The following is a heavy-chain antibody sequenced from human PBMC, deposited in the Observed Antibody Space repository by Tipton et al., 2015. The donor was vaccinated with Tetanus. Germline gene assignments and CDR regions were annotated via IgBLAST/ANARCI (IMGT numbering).Heavy chain of an antibody. V-gene: IGHV4-31*03. Sequence: TLSLTCTVSGGSITSGGYFWNWIRQHPGKGLEWIGYIYYSGDTYYNPSLKSRVSMSVDTSKNQFSLNLSSVTAADTAAYYCARDQGGGRVVRLNWLDPWGQGTPVTVSS. CDR2: IYYSGDT. CDR3: ARDQGGGRVVRLNWLDP. CDR1: GGSITSGGYF. J-gene: IGHJ5*02. D-gene: IGHD6-6*01.